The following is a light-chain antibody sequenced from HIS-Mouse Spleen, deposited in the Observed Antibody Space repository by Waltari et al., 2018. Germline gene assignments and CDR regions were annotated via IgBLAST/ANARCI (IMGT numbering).Light chain of an antibody. CDR3: QQSYSTPFT. Sequence: DIQMTQSPSSLSASVGDRVTITCRASKSISSYLNWYQQKPGKAPKLLIYAASSLQSGVPSRFSGSGSGTDFTLTIISLQPEDFATYYCQQSYSTPFTFGPGTKVDIK. CDR1: KSISSY. V-gene: IGKV1-39*01. J-gene: IGKJ3*01. CDR2: AAS.